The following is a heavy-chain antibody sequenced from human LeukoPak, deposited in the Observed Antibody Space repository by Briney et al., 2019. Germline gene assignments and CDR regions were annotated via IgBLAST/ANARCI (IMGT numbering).Heavy chain of an antibody. CDR1: GFTFSTYA. Sequence: GGSLRLSGSASGFTFSTYAMHWVRQAPGKGLEHVSTINTNGDDTYYADSVKGRFTISRDNSKRTLYLQMSSLRAEDTAVYYCVKDLRGGGYYTSFDYWGQGTLVTVSS. J-gene: IGHJ4*02. CDR2: INTNGDDT. V-gene: IGHV3-64D*09. D-gene: IGHD3-10*01. CDR3: VKDLRGGGYYTSFDY.